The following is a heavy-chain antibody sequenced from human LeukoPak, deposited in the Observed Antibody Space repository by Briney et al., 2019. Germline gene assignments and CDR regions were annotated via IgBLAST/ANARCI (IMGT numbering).Heavy chain of an antibody. CDR3: ARAGGLNWFDP. V-gene: IGHV3-21*01. J-gene: IGHJ5*02. CDR1: GFTFSSYS. D-gene: IGHD3/OR15-3a*01. CDR2: ISSRSSYI. Sequence: PGGSLRLSCAASGFTFSSYSMNWVRQAPGKGLEWVSSISSRSSYIYYADSVKGRFTISRDNAKNSLYLQMNSLRAADTAVYYCARAGGLNWFDPWGQGTLVTVSS.